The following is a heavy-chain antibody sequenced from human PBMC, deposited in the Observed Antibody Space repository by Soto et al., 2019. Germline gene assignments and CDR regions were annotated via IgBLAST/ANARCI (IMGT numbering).Heavy chain of an antibody. D-gene: IGHD4-4*01. CDR1: GYTFTGYY. J-gene: IGHJ5*02. Sequence: ASVKVSCKASGYTFTGYYMHWVRQAPGQGLEWMGWINPNSGGTNYAQKFQGWVTMTRDTSISTAYMELSRLRSDDTAVYYCARDAGSELTTVTSNNWFDPRGQGTLVTVSS. CDR3: ARDAGSELTTVTSNNWFDP. CDR2: INPNSGGT. V-gene: IGHV1-2*04.